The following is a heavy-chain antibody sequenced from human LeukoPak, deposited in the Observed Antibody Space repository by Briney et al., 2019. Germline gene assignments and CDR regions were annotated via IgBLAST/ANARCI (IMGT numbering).Heavy chain of an antibody. CDR1: GFTFSSYG. V-gene: IGHV3-30*18. J-gene: IGHJ1*01. CDR3: AKDLLGNDYGFEYFQH. CDR2: ISYDGSNK. D-gene: IGHD4-17*01. Sequence: GGSLRLSCAASGFTFSSYGMHWVRQAPGKGLEWVAVISYDGSNKYYADSVKGRFTISRDNSKNTLYLQMNSLRAEDTAVYYCAKDLLGNDYGFEYFQHRGQGTLVTVSS.